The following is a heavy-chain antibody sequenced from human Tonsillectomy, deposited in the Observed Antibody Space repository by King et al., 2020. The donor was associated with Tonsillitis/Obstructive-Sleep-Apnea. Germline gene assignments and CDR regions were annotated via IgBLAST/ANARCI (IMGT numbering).Heavy chain of an antibody. CDR3: ARDATTVVTPYYFDY. D-gene: IGHD4-23*01. CDR1: GYTFTSYG. J-gene: IGHJ4*02. V-gene: IGHV1-18*01. CDR2: IIAYNGNT. Sequence: VQLVQSGAEVKKPGASVKVSCKASGYTFTSYGISWVRQAPGQGLEWMGWIIAYNGNTNYAQKLQGRVTMTTDTSTSTAYMELRSLRSDDTAVYYCARDATTVVTPYYFDYWGQGTLVTVSS.